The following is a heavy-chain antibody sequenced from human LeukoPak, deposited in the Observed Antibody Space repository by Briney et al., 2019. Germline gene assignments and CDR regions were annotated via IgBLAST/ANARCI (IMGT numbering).Heavy chain of an antibody. CDR1: GFTFSSYA. D-gene: IGHD4-11*01. V-gene: IGHV3-23*01. J-gene: IGHJ5*02. Sequence: GGSLRLSCAASGFTFSSYAMSWVRQAPGKGLEWVSAISGSGDNTYYADSVKGRFTISRDNSKNTVSLQMSSLRADDTAVYYCARAGATVTTNYFDPWGQGTLVTVSS. CDR3: ARAGATVTTNYFDP. CDR2: ISGSGDNT.